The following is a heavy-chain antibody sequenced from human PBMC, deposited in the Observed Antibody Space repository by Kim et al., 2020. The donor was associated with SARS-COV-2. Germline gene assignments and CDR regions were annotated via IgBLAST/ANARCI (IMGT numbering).Heavy chain of an antibody. Sequence: GGSLRLSCAASGFTFSSYAMHWVRQAPGKGLEWVAVISYDGSNKYYADSVKGRFTISRDNSKNTLYLQMNSLRAEDTAVYYCARDRPGWSLDYWGQGTLVTVPA. V-gene: IGHV3-30*04. J-gene: IGHJ4*02. CDR2: ISYDGSNK. D-gene: IGHD2-15*01. CDR1: GFTFSSYA. CDR3: ARDRPGWSLDY.